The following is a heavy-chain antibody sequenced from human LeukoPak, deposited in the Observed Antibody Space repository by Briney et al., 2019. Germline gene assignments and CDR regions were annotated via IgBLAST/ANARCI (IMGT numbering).Heavy chain of an antibody. CDR2: IKPGGSEK. Sequence: GGSLRLSCAASGFTFSSYWMSWVRQAPGKGLEWVANIKPGGSEKYYVDSVKGRFTISRDNAKNSLYLQMNSLRAEDTAVYYCARATKQRYSSGPLAAFDIWGQGTMVTVSS. CDR1: GFTFSSYW. V-gene: IGHV3-7*01. CDR3: ARATKQRYSSGPLAAFDI. J-gene: IGHJ3*02. D-gene: IGHD6-19*01.